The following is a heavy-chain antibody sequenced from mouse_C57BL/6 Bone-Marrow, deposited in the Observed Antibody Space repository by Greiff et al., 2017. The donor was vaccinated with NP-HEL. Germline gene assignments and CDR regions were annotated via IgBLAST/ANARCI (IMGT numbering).Heavy chain of an antibody. J-gene: IGHJ4*01. CDR3: ARYLVVATDYAMDY. D-gene: IGHD1-1*01. CDR2: IDPSDSYT. CDR1: GYTFTSYW. Sequence: VQLQQPGAELVMPGASVKLSCKASGYTFTSYWMHWVKQRPGQGLEWIGEIDPSDSYTNYNQKFKGKSTLTVDKSSSTAYMQLSSLTSEDSAVYYCARYLVVATDYAMDYWGQGASVTVAS. V-gene: IGHV1-69*01.